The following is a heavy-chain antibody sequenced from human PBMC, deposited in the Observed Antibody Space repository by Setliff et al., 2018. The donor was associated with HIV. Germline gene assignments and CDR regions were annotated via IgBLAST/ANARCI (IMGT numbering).Heavy chain of an antibody. J-gene: IGHJ4*02. Sequence: RASVKVSCKASGYSFINYGISWVRQAPGQGPEWMGWISAYTGHTDYAPRLLGRVTMTTDTSTSTAYMELRSLRSDDTAVYYCAREGAYSSPRNYYFDYWGQGTLVTVSS. CDR2: ISAYTGHT. CDR3: AREGAYSSPRNYYFDY. CDR1: GYSFINYG. D-gene: IGHD6-13*01. V-gene: IGHV1-18*01.